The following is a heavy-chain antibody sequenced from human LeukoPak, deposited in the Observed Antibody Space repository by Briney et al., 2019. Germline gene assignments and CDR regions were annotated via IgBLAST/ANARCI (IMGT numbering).Heavy chain of an antibody. J-gene: IGHJ5*02. D-gene: IGHD5-24*01. CDR1: GGSISSSSYY. Sequence: SETLSLTCTVSGGSISSSSYYWGWIRQPPGKGLEWIGSIYYSGSTYYNPSLKSRVTISVDTSKNQFSLKLSSVSAADTAVHYCARHEEMATTLGPHWFDPWGRGTLVTVSS. V-gene: IGHV4-39*01. CDR3: ARHEEMATTLGPHWFDP. CDR2: IYYSGST.